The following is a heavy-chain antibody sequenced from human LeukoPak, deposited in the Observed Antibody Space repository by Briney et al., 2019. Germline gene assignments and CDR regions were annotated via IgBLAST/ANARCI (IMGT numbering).Heavy chain of an antibody. Sequence: SVKVSCKASGGTFSSYAISWVRQAPGQGLEWMGGIIPIFGTANYAQKFQGRVTITADESTSTAYMELSSLRSEDTAVYYCARDYDFWSGYYDDAFANWGQGTMVTVSS. V-gene: IGHV1-69*13. CDR1: GGTFSSYA. D-gene: IGHD3-3*01. CDR3: ARDYDFWSGYYDDAFAN. CDR2: IIPIFGTA. J-gene: IGHJ3*02.